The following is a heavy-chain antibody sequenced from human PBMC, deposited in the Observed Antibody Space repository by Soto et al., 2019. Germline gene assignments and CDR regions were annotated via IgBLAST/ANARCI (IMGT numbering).Heavy chain of an antibody. CDR1: GGSISSSNL. V-gene: IGHV4-4*02. D-gene: IGHD6-13*01. CDR3: ARLKGLYSSSRNYYYYYGMDV. Sequence: SETLSLTCAVSGGSISSSNLWSCVRQPPGKGLEWIGEIYHSGSTNYNPSLKSRVTISVDKSKNQFSLKLSSVTAADTAVYYCARLKGLYSSSRNYYYYYGMDVWGQGTTVTVSS. CDR2: IYHSGST. J-gene: IGHJ6*02.